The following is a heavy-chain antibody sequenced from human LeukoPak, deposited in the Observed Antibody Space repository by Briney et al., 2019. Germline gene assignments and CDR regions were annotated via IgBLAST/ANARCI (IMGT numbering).Heavy chain of an antibody. CDR3: ARDPGSFLSSSGWLNWFDP. V-gene: IGHV1-18*01. CDR2: ISAYNGNT. D-gene: IGHD6-19*01. J-gene: IGHJ5*02. Sequence: ASVKVSCKASGYTFTRFGISWVRQAPGQGLEWTGWISAYNGNTNYAQKLQGRVTMTTDTSTSTVYMELRSLRSDDTAVYYCARDPGSFLSSSGWLNWFDPWGQGTLVTVSS. CDR1: GYTFTRFG.